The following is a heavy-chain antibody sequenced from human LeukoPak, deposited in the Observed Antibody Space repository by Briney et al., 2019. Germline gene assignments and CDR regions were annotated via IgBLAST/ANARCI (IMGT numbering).Heavy chain of an antibody. CDR2: SYYNGNT. Sequence: SETLSLTCTVSGGSITNYYWSWIRQPPGKGLEWIGFSYYNGNTNYNPSLKSRVTISVDTSKNQFPLKLSSVTAADTAVYYCAREGSSWAKFDYWGQGTLVTVSS. CDR1: GGSITNYY. CDR3: AREGSSWAKFDY. V-gene: IGHV4-59*01. D-gene: IGHD6-13*01. J-gene: IGHJ4*02.